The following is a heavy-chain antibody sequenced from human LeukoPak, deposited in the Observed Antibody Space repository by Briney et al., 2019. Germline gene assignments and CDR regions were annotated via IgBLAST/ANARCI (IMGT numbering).Heavy chain of an antibody. CDR3: AREDPFPDGDDAFDI. V-gene: IGHV4-4*07. Sequence: PSETLSLTCTVSCGSISNSYWSWIRQPAGKGLEWIGRIYTSGSTNYNPSLKSRVTMSVDTSKNQFSLKLSSVTAADTAVYYCAREDPFPDGDDAFDIWGQGTMVTVSS. CDR2: IYTSGST. J-gene: IGHJ3*02. D-gene: IGHD3-10*01. CDR1: CGSISNSY.